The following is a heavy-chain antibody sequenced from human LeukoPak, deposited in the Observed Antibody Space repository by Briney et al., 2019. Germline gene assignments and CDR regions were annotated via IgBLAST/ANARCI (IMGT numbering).Heavy chain of an antibody. D-gene: IGHD1-26*01. CDR3: ARPIVGATRGFDD. Sequence: SETLSLTCTVSGGSISSTSNYWGWIRQPPGKELEWIGSISYSGTTFYNPSPKSRVTISVDTSKNQFSLTLSSVTAADTAVYYCARPIVGATRGFDDWGQGTLVTVSS. CDR1: GGSISSTSNY. J-gene: IGHJ4*02. CDR2: ISYSGTT. V-gene: IGHV4-39*01.